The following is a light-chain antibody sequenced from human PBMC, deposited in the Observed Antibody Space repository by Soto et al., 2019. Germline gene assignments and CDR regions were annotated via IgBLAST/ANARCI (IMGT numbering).Light chain of an antibody. CDR2: DVS. CDR3: SSYTNSRTLV. CDR1: SRDVGAYNY. Sequence: QPVLTQPASVSGSPGQSITISCTGTSRDVGAYNYVSWYQQHPGTAPKLMIYDVSDRPSGVSNRFSGSKSGNTASLTISGLQAEDEADYYCSSYTNSRTLVFGGGTKLTVL. V-gene: IGLV2-14*01. J-gene: IGLJ2*01.